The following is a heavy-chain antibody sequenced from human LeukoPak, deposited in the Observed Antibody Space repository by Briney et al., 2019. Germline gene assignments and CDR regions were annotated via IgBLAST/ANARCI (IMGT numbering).Heavy chain of an antibody. CDR1: GGSISSYY. D-gene: IGHD3-22*01. Sequence: SETLSLTRTVSGGSISSYYWSWIRQPPGKGLEWIGYIYYSGSTNYNPSLKSRVTISVDTSKNQFSLKLSSVTAADTAVYYCARGPYYYDRWGQGTLVTVSS. V-gene: IGHV4-59*08. CDR2: IYYSGST. J-gene: IGHJ4*02. CDR3: ARGPYYYDR.